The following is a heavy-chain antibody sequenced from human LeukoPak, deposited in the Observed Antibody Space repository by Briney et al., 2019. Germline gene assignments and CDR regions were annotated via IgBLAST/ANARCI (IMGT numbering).Heavy chain of an antibody. CDR3: AKPIAEAGTDY. Sequence: PGGALRLSRAASGFTLSGDGMSWVREAPGKGLGWVSAISGGGGSTYYEAAVKGRFTISRDNSKKTLYLQMNSLRAEDKAVYYCAKPIAEAGTDYWGQGTLVTVSS. V-gene: IGHV3-23*01. D-gene: IGHD6-13*01. J-gene: IGHJ4*02. CDR1: GFTLSGDG. CDR2: ISGGGGST.